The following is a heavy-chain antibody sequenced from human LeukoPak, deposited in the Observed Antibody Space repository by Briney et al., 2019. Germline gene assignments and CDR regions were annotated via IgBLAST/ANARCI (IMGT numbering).Heavy chain of an antibody. CDR3: ARGLRPEINWFDP. V-gene: IGHV3-21*01. D-gene: IGHD3-3*01. Sequence: PGGSLRLSCAVSGFTFSSYNMNWVRQAPGKGLEWVSSISSTSSYIYYADSLKGRFTISRDNAKNSLYLQMNSLRAEDTAVYYCARGLRPEINWFDPWGQGILVTVSS. CDR1: GFTFSSYN. J-gene: IGHJ5*02. CDR2: ISSTSSYI.